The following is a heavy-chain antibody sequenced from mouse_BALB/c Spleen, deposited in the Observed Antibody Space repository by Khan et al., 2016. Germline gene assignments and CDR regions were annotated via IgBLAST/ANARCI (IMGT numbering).Heavy chain of an antibody. CDR1: GYTFTNYG. CDR3: ARFTTVVDYAMDY. D-gene: IGHD1-1*01. J-gene: IGHJ4*01. V-gene: IGHV9-1*02. Sequence: QIQLVQSGPELKKPGETVKISCKASGYTFTNYGMNWVKQAPGKGLKWMGWINTYTGEPTYADDFKGRFAFSLETSASNAYLQINNLKNEDMATYFCARFTTVVDYAMDYWGQGTSVTVSS. CDR2: INTYTGEP.